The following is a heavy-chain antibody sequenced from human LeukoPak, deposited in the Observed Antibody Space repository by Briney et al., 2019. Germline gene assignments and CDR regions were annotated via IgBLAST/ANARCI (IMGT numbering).Heavy chain of an antibody. CDR3: TRDSGTYNWLDP. D-gene: IGHD1-26*01. CDR1: GFAFSGYA. V-gene: IGHV3-73*01. Sequence: GGSVKLSCTASGFAFSGYAVHWVRQASQEGLEWVGQIYKESQFYAIATAYAASVEGRFTISRDDSKNTAYLQMNSLKTEDTALYFCTRDSGTYNWLDPWGEGTLVTVFS. J-gene: IGHJ5*02. CDR2: IYKESQFYAIAT.